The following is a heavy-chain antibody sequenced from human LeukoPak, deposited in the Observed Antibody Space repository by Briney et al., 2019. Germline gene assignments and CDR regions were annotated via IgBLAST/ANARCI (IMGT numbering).Heavy chain of an antibody. CDR3: AREGGPYRPLDY. J-gene: IGHJ4*02. V-gene: IGHV4-31*02. CDR2: IYYSGST. CDR1: GGSITSGGYY. Sequence: SETLSLTCTVSGGSITSGGYYWSWTRQHPGKGLEWIGYIYYSGSTYYNPSLKSRVAISVDKSENHISLKLTSVTAADTAVYYCAREGGPYRPLDYSGQGTLVTVAS.